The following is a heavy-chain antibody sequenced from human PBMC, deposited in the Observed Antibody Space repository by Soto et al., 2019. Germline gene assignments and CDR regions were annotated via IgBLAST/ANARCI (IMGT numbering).Heavy chain of an antibody. Sequence: VSLRLSWAAAGFTVSSNYMSWVRQAPGKGLEWVSVIYSGGSTYYADSVKGRFTISRDNSKNTLYLQMNSLRAEDTAVYYCARENYDILTGYPGYFDYWGQRTLVTVSS. V-gene: IGHV3-53*01. CDR2: IYSGGST. CDR3: ARENYDILTGYPGYFDY. J-gene: IGHJ4*02. CDR1: GFTVSSNY. D-gene: IGHD3-9*01.